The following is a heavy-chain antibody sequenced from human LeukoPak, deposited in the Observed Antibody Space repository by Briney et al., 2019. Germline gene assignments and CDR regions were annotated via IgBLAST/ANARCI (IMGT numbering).Heavy chain of an antibody. CDR1: GGTFSSYA. Sequence: ASVKVSCKASGGTFSSYAISWVRQAPGQGLEWMGGIIPIFGTANYAQKFQGRVTITADESTSTAYMELSSLRSEDTAVYYCAREHSSGWYPSGFDYWGQGTLVTVSS. CDR3: AREHSSGWYPSGFDY. J-gene: IGHJ4*02. CDR2: IIPIFGTA. D-gene: IGHD6-19*01. V-gene: IGHV1-69*13.